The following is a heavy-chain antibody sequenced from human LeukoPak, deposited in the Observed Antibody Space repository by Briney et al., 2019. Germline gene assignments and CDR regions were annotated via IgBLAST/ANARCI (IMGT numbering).Heavy chain of an antibody. CDR2: IYSGGST. D-gene: IGHD2-2*01. V-gene: IGHV3-66*02. J-gene: IGHJ3*02. CDR3: ARERYCSSTSCSYDAFDI. Sequence: GGSLRLSCAASGFTVSSNYMSWVRQAPGKGLEWVPVIYSGGSTYYADSVKGRFTISRDNSKNTLYLQMNSLRAEDTAVYYCARERYCSSTSCSYDAFDIWGQGTMVTVSS. CDR1: GFTVSSNY.